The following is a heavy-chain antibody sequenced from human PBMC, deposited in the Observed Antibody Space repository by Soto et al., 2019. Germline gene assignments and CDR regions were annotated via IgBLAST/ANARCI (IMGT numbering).Heavy chain of an antibody. CDR1: GGTFSRYT. CDR2: IIPISAIA. V-gene: IGHV1-69*02. J-gene: IGHJ5*02. Sequence: QVQLVQSGAEVKKPGSSVKVSCKASGGTFSRYTINWVRQAPGQGLEWMGRIIPISAIANYTQKFQGRVTITVDKSSTTAYIELSSLSSGDTAVFYCARGSTIVRGAPSWFDPWGQGTLVTFSA. D-gene: IGHD3-10*01. CDR3: ARGSTIVRGAPSWFDP.